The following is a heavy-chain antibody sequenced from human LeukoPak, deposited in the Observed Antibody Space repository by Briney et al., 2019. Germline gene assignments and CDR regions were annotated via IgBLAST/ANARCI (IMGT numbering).Heavy chain of an antibody. V-gene: IGHV1-46*01. CDR3: ATSDRYSGSFFYGMDV. CDR1: GHTFTPYY. CDR2: INPGGGTT. Sequence: ASVKVSCKASGHTFTPYYIHWVRQAPGQGLEWMGIINPGGGTTSYAQKFQGRVTMTGDTSTDTVYIDLSSLRSDDTAAYYCATSDRYSGSFFYGMDVWGQGTTVTVSS. J-gene: IGHJ6*02. D-gene: IGHD1-26*01.